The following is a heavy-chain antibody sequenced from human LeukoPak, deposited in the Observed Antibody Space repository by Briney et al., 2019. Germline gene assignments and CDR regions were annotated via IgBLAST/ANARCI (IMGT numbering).Heavy chain of an antibody. D-gene: IGHD3-22*01. CDR1: GFTFSNYA. CDR3: AKRIDTRGSTHYHDY. Sequence: GGSLRLSCVGYGFTFSNYAMTWVRQAPGKGLEWVSSISFGGGYTFYADSVKGHFTISRDNSRSTLYLQMNNLRAEDTTLYYCAKRIDTRGSTHYHDYWGQGTLVTVSS. CDR2: ISFGGGYT. V-gene: IGHV3-23*01. J-gene: IGHJ4*02.